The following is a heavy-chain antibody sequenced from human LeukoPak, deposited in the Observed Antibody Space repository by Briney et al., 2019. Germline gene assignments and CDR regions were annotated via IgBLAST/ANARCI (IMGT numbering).Heavy chain of an antibody. V-gene: IGHV3-73*01. Sequence: GSLKLYCVASGFAFSYSAIHRVRQSFGKGLEWIGHMDKETNLYATALAASVKGRFTVSRDDSKNTAYLHMNSLKTEDTALYYCTRDSGTYSWLDPSGQGTLVTVSS. J-gene: IGHJ5*02. CDR1: GFAFSYSA. CDR3: TRDSGTYSWLDP. D-gene: IGHD1-26*01. CDR2: MDKETNLYAT.